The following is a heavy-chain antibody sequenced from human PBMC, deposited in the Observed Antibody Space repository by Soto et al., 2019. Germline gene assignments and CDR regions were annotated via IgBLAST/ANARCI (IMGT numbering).Heavy chain of an antibody. V-gene: IGHV3-21*01. D-gene: IGHD6-13*01. J-gene: IGHJ4*02. CDR3: ARDAPLKYSSSWYPDY. CDR1: GFTFSSYS. CDR2: ISSSSSYI. Sequence: GGSLRLSCAASGFTFSSYSMNWVRQAPGKGLEWVSSISSSSSYIYYADSVKGRFTISRDNAKNSLYLQMNSLRAEDTAVYYCARDAPLKYSSSWYPDYWGQGTLVTVSS.